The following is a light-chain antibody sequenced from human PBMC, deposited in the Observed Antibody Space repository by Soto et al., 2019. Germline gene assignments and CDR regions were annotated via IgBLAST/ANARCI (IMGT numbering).Light chain of an antibody. Sequence: DIQMTQSPSSLSASVGDRVNITCQANEDIRNSLHWYQQKPGKAPNLLIYDPSNVETGFPSRISGSGFGTDFTFTISSLQPKDVVTYYGQQYGDLPVTFGPGDKVDIK. CDR3: QQYGDLPVT. V-gene: IGKV1-33*01. J-gene: IGKJ3*01. CDR2: DPS. CDR1: EDIRNS.